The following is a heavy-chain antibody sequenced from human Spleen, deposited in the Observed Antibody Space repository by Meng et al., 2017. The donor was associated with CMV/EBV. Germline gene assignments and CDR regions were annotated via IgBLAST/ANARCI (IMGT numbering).Heavy chain of an antibody. J-gene: IGHJ4*02. CDR1: GGSFIGNY. CDR3: ASPVAVAGTFAY. V-gene: IGHV4-34*01. CDR2: INHSGST. D-gene: IGHD6-19*01. Sequence: CSVDGGSFIGNYCSCSGRPPGKELEWCGEINHSGSTNSNQSLKSRVTISVDTSKYQFSLKLSSVTAADAAVYYCASPVAVAGTFAYWGQGTLVTVSS.